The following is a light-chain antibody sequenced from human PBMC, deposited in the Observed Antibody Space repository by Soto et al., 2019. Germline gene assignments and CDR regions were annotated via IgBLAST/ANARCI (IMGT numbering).Light chain of an antibody. CDR2: GAS. V-gene: IGKV3-20*01. CDR3: QHYGSSPT. J-gene: IGKJ1*01. CDR1: QSVSSSY. Sequence: EIVLTQSPGTLSLSPGERATLSCRASQSVSSSYLAWYQQKPGQAPRLLIYGASSRATGIPDRFSGSGSGTDFTLTISRLEPEDFALYHCQHYGSSPTFGQGTKVEIK.